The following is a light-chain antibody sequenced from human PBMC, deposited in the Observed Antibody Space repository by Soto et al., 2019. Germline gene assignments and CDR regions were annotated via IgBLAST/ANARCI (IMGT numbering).Light chain of an antibody. CDR2: DAS. J-gene: IGKJ2*02. Sequence: DIQMTQSTSTLSASVGDRVSITCRASQSISIWLAWYQKKPGIAPKLLINDASSLEGGVPSRFNGSGSGTEFPLTISSLHPDDVATYYCQQYLSYSRTFGQGTRLEIK. CDR3: QQYLSYSRT. CDR1: QSISIW. V-gene: IGKV1-5*01.